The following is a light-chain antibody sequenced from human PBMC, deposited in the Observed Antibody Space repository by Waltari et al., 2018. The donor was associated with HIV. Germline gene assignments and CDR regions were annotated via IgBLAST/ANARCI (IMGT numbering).Light chain of an antibody. J-gene: IGKJ4*01. V-gene: IGKV1-33*01. CDR3: QQYDSLPVT. CDR2: DAS. CDR1: QDITNF. Sequence: DIQMTQSPSSLSASVGDRVTITCQASQDITNFLNWYKQRPGKAPNLLIYDASNLQTGVPSRFNGSGSGTHFTFTISSLQPEDIATYYCQQYDSLPVTFGGGTKVEI.